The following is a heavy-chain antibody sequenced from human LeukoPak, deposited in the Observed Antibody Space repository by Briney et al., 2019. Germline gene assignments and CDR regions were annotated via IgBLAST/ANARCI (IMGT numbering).Heavy chain of an antibody. CDR2: ISSSSTYI. J-gene: IGHJ4*02. D-gene: IGHD3-22*01. V-gene: IGHV3-21*01. CDR3: ARGVRDSSGHYYFDY. Sequence: GSLRLSCAASGFTFSSYSMTWVRQAPGKGLEWVSSISSSSTYIDYADSVKGRFTISRDNAKNSLYLQMNSLRAEDTAVYYCARGVRDSSGHYYFDYWGQGTLVTVFS. CDR1: GFTFSSYS.